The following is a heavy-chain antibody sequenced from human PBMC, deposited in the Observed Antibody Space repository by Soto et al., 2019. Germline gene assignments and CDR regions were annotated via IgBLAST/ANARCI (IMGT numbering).Heavy chain of an antibody. D-gene: IGHD6-6*01. CDR2: ISYDGSNK. CDR3: ARDARRIAARPGESWYYYYGMDV. J-gene: IGHJ6*02. CDR1: GFTFSSYA. V-gene: IGHV3-30-3*01. Sequence: LRLSCAASGFTFSSYAMHWVRQAPGKGLEWVAVISYDGSNKYYADSVKGRFTISRDNSKNTLYLQMNSLRAEDTAVYYCARDARRIAARPGESWYYYYGMDVWGQGTTVTV.